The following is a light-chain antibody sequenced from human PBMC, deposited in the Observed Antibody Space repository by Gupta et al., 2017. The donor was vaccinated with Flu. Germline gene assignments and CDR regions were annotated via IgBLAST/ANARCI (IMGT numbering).Light chain of an antibody. CDR2: DAY. CDR1: RTVTSNF. Sequence: GTLSLSPGDRATLSCRASRTVTSNFLAWFQHKPGQAPRLLIYDAYIRATGIPDRFGGSGSGTDFTLKISRLEPEDFAVYYCQQYGSAPRTFGQGTKVEIK. J-gene: IGKJ1*01. CDR3: QQYGSAPRT. V-gene: IGKV3-20*01.